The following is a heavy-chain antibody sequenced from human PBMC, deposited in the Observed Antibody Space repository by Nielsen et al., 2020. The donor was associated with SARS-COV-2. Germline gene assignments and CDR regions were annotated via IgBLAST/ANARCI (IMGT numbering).Heavy chain of an antibody. D-gene: IGHD6-19*01. V-gene: IGHV4-34*01. Sequence: GSLRLSCAVYGGSFSDYHWTWIRQPPGKGLEWIGEISRSGGTNYNPSLQSRVTISEDTSKNQFSLKLHSVTAADTAVYYCARFTGSTYSSGWYNYYYGMDVWGQGTTVTVSS. CDR1: GGSFSDYH. CDR2: ISRSGGT. CDR3: ARFTGSTYSSGWYNYYYGMDV. J-gene: IGHJ6*02.